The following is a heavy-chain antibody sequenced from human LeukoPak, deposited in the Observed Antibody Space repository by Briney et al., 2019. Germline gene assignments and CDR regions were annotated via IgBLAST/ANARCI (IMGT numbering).Heavy chain of an antibody. J-gene: IGHJ4*02. CDR2: ISSSSSYI. V-gene: IGHV3-21*01. CDR1: GFTFSSYA. D-gene: IGHD3-22*01. CDR3: ARDSDLYYYDSSPGPWDY. Sequence: PGGSLRLSCAASGFTFSSYAMSWVRQAPGKGLKWVSSISSSSSYIYYADSVKGRFTISRDNAKNSLYLQMNSLRAEDTAVYYCARDSDLYYYDSSPGPWDYWGQGTLVTVSS.